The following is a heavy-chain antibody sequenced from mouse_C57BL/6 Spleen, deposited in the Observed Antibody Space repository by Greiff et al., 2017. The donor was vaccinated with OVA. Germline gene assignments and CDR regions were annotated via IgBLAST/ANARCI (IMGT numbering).Heavy chain of an antibody. Sequence: VQLQQSGAELARPGASVKMSCKASGYTFTSYTMHWVKQRPGQGLEWIGYINPSSGYTKYNQKFKDKATLTADKSSSTAYMQLSSLTSEDSAVYYCARGAPHLGAMDYWGQGTSVTVSS. V-gene: IGHV1-4*01. CDR3: ARGAPHLGAMDY. CDR1: GYTFTSYT. CDR2: INPSSGYT. J-gene: IGHJ4*01. D-gene: IGHD3-1*01.